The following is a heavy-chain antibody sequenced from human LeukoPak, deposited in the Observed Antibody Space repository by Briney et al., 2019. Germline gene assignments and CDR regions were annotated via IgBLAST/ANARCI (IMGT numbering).Heavy chain of an antibody. J-gene: IGHJ4*02. Sequence: SVKVSCKASGGTFSSYAISWVRQAPGQGLEWMGGIIPIFGTANYAQKFQGRVTITAGESTSTAYMELSSLRSEDTAVYYCARDSRGLRPGDGGFDYWGQGTLVTVSS. CDR3: ARDSRGLRPGDGGFDY. V-gene: IGHV1-69*13. D-gene: IGHD4-23*01. CDR1: GGTFSSYA. CDR2: IIPIFGTA.